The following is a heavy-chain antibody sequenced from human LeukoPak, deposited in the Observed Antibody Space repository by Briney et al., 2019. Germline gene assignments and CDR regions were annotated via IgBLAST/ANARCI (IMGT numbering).Heavy chain of an antibody. D-gene: IGHD6-25*01. J-gene: IGHJ6*03. Sequence: PGGSLTLSCAPSGFTFTDYSMNRVRQAPGKGLEWVAHISTVSTYTHYTDSVKGRFTISRDNRKNLLYLQMSSLGAEDTAVYYCARDGSGFYHYYYRDVWGKGTTVTVSS. V-gene: IGHV3-21*01. CDR1: GFTFTDYS. CDR2: ISTVSTYT. CDR3: ARDGSGFYHYYYRDV.